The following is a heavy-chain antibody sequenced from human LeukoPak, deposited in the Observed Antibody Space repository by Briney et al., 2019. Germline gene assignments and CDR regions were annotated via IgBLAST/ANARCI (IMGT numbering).Heavy chain of an antibody. CDR2: ISYDGSNK. CDR1: GFTFSSYA. CDR3: ARSYSSSADY. D-gene: IGHD6-6*01. V-gene: IGHV3-30*01. Sequence: PGRSLRLSCAASGFTFSSYAMHWVRQAPGKGLEWVAVISYDGSNKYYADSVKGRFTISRDNSKNTLYLQMNSLRAEDTAVYYCARSYSSSADYWGQGTLVTVSS. J-gene: IGHJ4*02.